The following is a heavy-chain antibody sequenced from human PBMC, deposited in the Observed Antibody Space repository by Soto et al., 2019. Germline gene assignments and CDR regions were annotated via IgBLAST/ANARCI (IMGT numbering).Heavy chain of an antibody. V-gene: IGHV4-34*01. CDR3: ATRPSDYSNYDYYYYGMDV. D-gene: IGHD4-4*01. Sequence: SDTLSLTCAVYGGSFSGYYWSWVRQPPGKWLEWIGEIDHSGSTNYNPSLKSRVTISVDTSKNQFSLKLSSVTAADTAVYYCATRPSDYSNYDYYYYGMDVWGQGXTVTVYS. J-gene: IGHJ6*02. CDR2: IDHSGST. CDR1: GGSFSGYY.